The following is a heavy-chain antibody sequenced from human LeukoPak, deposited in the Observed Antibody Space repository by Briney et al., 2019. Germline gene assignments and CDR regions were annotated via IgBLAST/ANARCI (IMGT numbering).Heavy chain of an antibody. J-gene: IGHJ4*02. D-gene: IGHD1-26*01. V-gene: IGHV4-39*01. Sequence: SETLSLTCTVSGVSISSSSYYWGWIRQPPGKGRQWFGSIYYSGSTYYNPSLKSRVTISVDTSKNQFSLKLSSVTAADTAVYYCARRGRSGSPSYFDYWGQGTLVTVSS. CDR3: ARRGRSGSPSYFDY. CDR1: GVSISSSSYY. CDR2: IYYSGST.